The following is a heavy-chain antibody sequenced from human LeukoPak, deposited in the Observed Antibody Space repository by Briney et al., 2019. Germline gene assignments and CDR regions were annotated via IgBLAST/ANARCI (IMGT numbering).Heavy chain of an antibody. D-gene: IGHD3-22*01. CDR2: INSDGSST. Sequence: GGSLRLSCAASGFTFSNYWMHWVRQAPGKGLVWVSRINSDGSSTIYADSVKGRFTISRDNAKNTLYLQMTSLRAEDTAVYYCARGDSSGYFGVVDYWGQGTLVTVSS. J-gene: IGHJ4*02. CDR1: GFTFSNYW. CDR3: ARGDSSGYFGVVDY. V-gene: IGHV3-74*01.